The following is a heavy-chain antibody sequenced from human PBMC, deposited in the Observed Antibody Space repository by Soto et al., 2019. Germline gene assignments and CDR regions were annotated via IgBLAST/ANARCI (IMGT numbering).Heavy chain of an antibody. V-gene: IGHV4-39*01. J-gene: IGHJ5*02. CDR3: ARGWGGYSYVDNWFDP. Sequence: PSETVSLTCTVSGDCISSSYYFWGWIRQPPGKGLEWIGTIFYSGSTYYNPSLKSRVTISVDTSKNQFSLKLSSVTAADTAVYYCARGWGGYSYVDNWFDPWGQGTLVTVS. D-gene: IGHD5-18*01. CDR1: GDCISSSYYF. CDR2: IFYSGST.